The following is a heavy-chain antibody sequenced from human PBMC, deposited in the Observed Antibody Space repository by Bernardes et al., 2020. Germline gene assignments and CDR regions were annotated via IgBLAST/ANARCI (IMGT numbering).Heavy chain of an antibody. CDR3: ARADRNMYFYFMDV. Sequence: VGSLILSCAASGFSFRSSGMHWVRQAPGQGLEWVAITWYDGSNKYYADSVKGRFTISRDNSKDTMYLQMNGLRAEDTAVYYCARADRNMYFYFMDVWGEGTTVTGSS. D-gene: IGHD3-22*01. J-gene: IGHJ6*03. V-gene: IGHV3-33*01. CDR1: GFSFRSSG. CDR2: TWYDGSNK.